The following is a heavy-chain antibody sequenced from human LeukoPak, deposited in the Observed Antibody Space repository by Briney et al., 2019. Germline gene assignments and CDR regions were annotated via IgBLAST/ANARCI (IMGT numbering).Heavy chain of an antibody. CDR1: GYTFTRYG. Sequence: ASVKVSCKASGYTFTRYGISWVRQAPGQGLEWMGWLNTYNGNTNYIQNLQGRFTMTTDTSTRTAYMELRSLRYDDTAVYYCARRSVVVSAAGDDAFDLWGQGTMVTVYS. CDR2: LNTYNGNT. V-gene: IGHV1-18*01. CDR3: ARRSVVVSAAGDDAFDL. D-gene: IGHD2-15*01. J-gene: IGHJ3*01.